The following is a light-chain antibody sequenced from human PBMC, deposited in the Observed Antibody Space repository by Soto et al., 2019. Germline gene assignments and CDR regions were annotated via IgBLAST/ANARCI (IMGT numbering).Light chain of an antibody. Sequence: QSVLTQPPSVSGAPGQRVTISCTGSSSNIGAGYDVHWYQQFPGTAPKLLIYGNNNRPSGVPDRFSGSKSGTSASLAITGLQAEDEADYYCQSYDSSLSAYVVFGGGTKVTVL. CDR1: SSNIGAGYD. V-gene: IGLV1-40*01. CDR3: QSYDSSLSAYVV. CDR2: GNN. J-gene: IGLJ2*01.